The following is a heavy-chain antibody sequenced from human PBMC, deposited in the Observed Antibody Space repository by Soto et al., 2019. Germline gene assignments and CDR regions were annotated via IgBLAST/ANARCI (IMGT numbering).Heavy chain of an antibody. J-gene: IGHJ5*02. Sequence: SETLSLTCTVSGGSISTYYWNWIRQPPGKGLEWIGYVHYSGITNYNPSLKSRVTISGDTSKNHFSLKLTSVTAADTAMYYCARGSLAAYEHNWFDPWGQGTLVTVSS. CDR2: VHYSGIT. V-gene: IGHV4-59*01. CDR3: ARGSLAAYEHNWFDP. D-gene: IGHD2-15*01. CDR1: GGSISTYY.